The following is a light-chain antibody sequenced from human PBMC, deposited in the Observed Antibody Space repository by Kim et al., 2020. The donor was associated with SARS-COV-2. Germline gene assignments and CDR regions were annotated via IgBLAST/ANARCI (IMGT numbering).Light chain of an antibody. V-gene: IGLV1-40*01. CDR1: SSNIGAGYD. Sequence: QGVTIACPGSSSNIGAGYDVHWYQQLPGTAPKLLIYGNSNRPSGVPDRFSGSKSGTSASLAITGLQAEDEADYYCQSYDSSLSGWVFGGGTQLTVL. J-gene: IGLJ3*02. CDR3: QSYDSSLSGWV. CDR2: GNS.